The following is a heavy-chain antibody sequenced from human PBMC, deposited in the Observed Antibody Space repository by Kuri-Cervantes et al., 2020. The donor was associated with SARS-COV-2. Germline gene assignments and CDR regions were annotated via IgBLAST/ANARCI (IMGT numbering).Heavy chain of an antibody. CDR3: ARQMMSIITIFGVVIKRNWFDP. Sequence: SETLSLTCTVSGGSISSSSYYWGWIRQPPGKGLEWIGSIYYSGSTYYNPFLKSRVTISVDTSKNQFSLKLSSVTAADTAVYYCARQMMSIITIFGVVIKRNWFDPWGQGTLVTFSS. J-gene: IGHJ5*02. D-gene: IGHD3-3*01. CDR1: GGSISSSSYY. CDR2: IYYSGST. V-gene: IGHV4-39*01.